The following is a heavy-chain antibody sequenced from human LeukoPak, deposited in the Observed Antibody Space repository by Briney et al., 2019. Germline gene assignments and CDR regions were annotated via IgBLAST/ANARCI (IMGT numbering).Heavy chain of an antibody. V-gene: IGHV4-4*02. CDR2: IYHSGST. CDR3: AIHKYYYGSGSSTYFDY. D-gene: IGHD3-10*01. CDR1: VGSISSSNW. Sequence: PSGTLSLTCAVSVGSISSSNWWSWVRQPPGKGMEWIGEIYHSGSTNYNPSLKSRVTISVDKSKNQFSLKLSSVTAADTAVYYCAIHKYYYGSGSSTYFDYWGQGTLVTVSS. J-gene: IGHJ4*02.